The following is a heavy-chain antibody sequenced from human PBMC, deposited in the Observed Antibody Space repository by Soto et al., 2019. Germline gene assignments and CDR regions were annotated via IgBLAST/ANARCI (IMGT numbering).Heavy chain of an antibody. CDR2: IVVGSGNT. J-gene: IGHJ6*02. Sequence: SVKVSCKDSGFNFNSSAVQWVRQARGQRLEWIGWIVVGSGNTNYAQKFQERVTITRDMSTSTAYMELSSLRSEDTAVYYCAAGLDIFTGYYRLGYYYYGMDVWGQGTTVTVSS. V-gene: IGHV1-58*01. CDR1: GFNFNSSA. CDR3: AAGLDIFTGYYRLGYYYYGMDV. D-gene: IGHD3-9*01.